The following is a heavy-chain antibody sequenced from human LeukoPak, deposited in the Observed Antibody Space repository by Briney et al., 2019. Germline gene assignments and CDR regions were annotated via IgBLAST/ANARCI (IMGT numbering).Heavy chain of an antibody. J-gene: IGHJ5*02. Sequence: PSGTLSLTCAVSGGSISSSNWWSWVRQPPGKGLEWIGEIYHSGSTNYNPSLKSRVTISVDKSKNQFSLKLSSVTAADTAVYYCARSNCGGDCYSRPNWFDPWGQGTLVTVSS. V-gene: IGHV4-4*02. CDR2: IYHSGST. CDR3: ARSNCGGDCYSRPNWFDP. D-gene: IGHD2-21*02. CDR1: GGSISSSNW.